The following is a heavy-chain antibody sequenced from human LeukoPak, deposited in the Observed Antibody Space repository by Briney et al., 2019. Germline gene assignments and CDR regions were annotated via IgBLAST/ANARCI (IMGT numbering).Heavy chain of an antibody. CDR3: TRDLNHGRSG. CDR2: IKTDGSET. Sequence: GGSLRLSCAASGFSFSTYWMTWVRQAPGKGLECVANIKTDGSETYYLDSVKGRFTVSRDNAKNSLYLQMNSLRVEDTAVYFCTRDLNHGRSGWGQGTLVTVSS. D-gene: IGHD3-22*01. CDR1: GFSFSTYW. V-gene: IGHV3-7*01. J-gene: IGHJ4*02.